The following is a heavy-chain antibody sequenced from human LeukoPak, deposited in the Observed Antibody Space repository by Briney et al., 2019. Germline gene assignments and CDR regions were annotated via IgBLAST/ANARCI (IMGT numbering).Heavy chain of an antibody. V-gene: IGHV3-30*04. D-gene: IGHD3-10*01. Sequence: GGSLRLSCAASGFIFSAYAMHWVRQAPGKGLEWVTVISYDGSNKYYADSVKGRFTVSRDNSKNTLYLQMNSLRAEDTARYYCARSGGIIDYWGQGTLVTVSS. CDR1: GFIFSAYA. J-gene: IGHJ4*02. CDR2: ISYDGSNK. CDR3: ARSGGIIDY.